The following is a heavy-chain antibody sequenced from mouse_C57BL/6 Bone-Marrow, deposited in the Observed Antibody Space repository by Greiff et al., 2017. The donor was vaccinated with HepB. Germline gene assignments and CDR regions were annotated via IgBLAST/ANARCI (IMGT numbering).Heavy chain of an antibody. Sequence: QVQLQQSGPELVKPGASVKISCKASGYAFSSSWMNWVKQRPGKGLEWIGRIYPGDGDTNNNGKFKGKATLTADKSSSTAYMQLSSLTSEDSAVYFCARRRGFAYWGQGTLVTVSA. V-gene: IGHV1-82*01. CDR3: ARRRGFAY. CDR1: GYAFSSSW. J-gene: IGHJ3*01. CDR2: IYPGDGDT.